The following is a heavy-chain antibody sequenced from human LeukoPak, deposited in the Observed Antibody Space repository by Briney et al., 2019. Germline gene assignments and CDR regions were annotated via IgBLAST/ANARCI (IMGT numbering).Heavy chain of an antibody. D-gene: IGHD6-13*01. CDR1: GFTFSNYA. V-gene: IGHV3-23*01. J-gene: IGHJ4*02. CDR2: ISGSGGST. Sequence: PGGSLRFSCGVSGFTFSNYAMSWVRQAPGKGLEWVSGISGSGGSTYYTDSMKGRFTISRDNSKNTLYLQMNSLRADDTAVYFCARAGQQLVPYYFNYWGQGILVTVSS. CDR3: ARAGQQLVPYYFNY.